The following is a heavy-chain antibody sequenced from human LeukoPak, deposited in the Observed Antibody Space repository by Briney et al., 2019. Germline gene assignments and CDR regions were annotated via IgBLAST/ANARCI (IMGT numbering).Heavy chain of an antibody. D-gene: IGHD2-2*01. V-gene: IGHV4-61*02. CDR2: IYTSGST. Sequence: SETLSLTCTVSGGSISSGSYYWSWIRQPAGKGLEWIGRIYTSGSTNYNPSLKSRVTISVDTSKNQFSLKLSSVTAADTAVYYCAREGEDCSSTSCYRWTDPWGQGTLVTVSS. CDR3: AREGEDCSSTSCYRWTDP. J-gene: IGHJ5*02. CDR1: GGSISSGSYY.